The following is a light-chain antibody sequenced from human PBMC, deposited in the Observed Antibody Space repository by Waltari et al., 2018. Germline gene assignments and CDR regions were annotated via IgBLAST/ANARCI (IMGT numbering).Light chain of an antibody. J-gene: IGLJ2*01. V-gene: IGLV6-57*03. CDR2: EDD. CDR1: SGSIARNY. CDR3: QSYDAYVV. Sequence: NFMLTQPHSVSKSPGKTVSISYTRSSGSIARNYVQWYQQRPGSAPTIVIYEDDQRPSGVPDRFSGSIDSSSNSASLTISGLKTEDEADYYCQSYDAYVVFGGGTRLTVL.